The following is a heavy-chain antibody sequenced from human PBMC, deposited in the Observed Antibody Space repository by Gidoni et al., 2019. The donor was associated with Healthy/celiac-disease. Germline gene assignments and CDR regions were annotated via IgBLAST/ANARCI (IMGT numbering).Heavy chain of an antibody. Sequence: QVQLQQWGAGLLKPSETLSLTCAVYGGSCSGYYWSWIRQPPGKGLEWIGEIKHSGSTNYNPSLKSRVTISVDTSKNQFSLKLSSVTAADTAVYYCARAERYWGQGTLVTVSS. CDR2: IKHSGST. J-gene: IGHJ4*02. CDR3: ARAERY. D-gene: IGHD1-1*01. CDR1: GGSCSGYY. V-gene: IGHV4-34*01.